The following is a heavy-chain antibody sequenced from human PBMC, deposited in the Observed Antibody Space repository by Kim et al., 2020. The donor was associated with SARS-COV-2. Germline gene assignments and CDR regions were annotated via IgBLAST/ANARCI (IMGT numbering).Heavy chain of an antibody. V-gene: IGHV4-31*03. CDR1: GGSISSGGYY. CDR3: ARASAITIFGVVIINWFDP. J-gene: IGHJ5*02. CDR2: IYYSGST. D-gene: IGHD3-3*01. Sequence: SETLSLTCTVSGGSISSGGYYWSWIRQHPGKGLEWIGYIYYSGSTYYNPSLKSRVTISVDTSKNQFSLKLSSATAADTAVYYCARASAITIFGVVIINWFDPWGQGTLVTVSS.